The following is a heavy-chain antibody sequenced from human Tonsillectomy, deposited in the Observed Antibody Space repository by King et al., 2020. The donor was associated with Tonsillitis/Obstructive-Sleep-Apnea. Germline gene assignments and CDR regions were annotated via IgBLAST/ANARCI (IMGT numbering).Heavy chain of an antibody. Sequence: VQLVESGGGLVKPGGSLRLSCAASGFTFSSYSINWVRQAPGKGLEWVSSISSSSSYIYYADSVKGRFTISRDNAKNSLYLQMNSLRAEDTAVYYCAMDSNFNFDYWGQGTLVTVSS. D-gene: IGHD4-11*01. CDR2: ISSSSSYI. V-gene: IGHV3-21*01. CDR1: GFTFSSYS. J-gene: IGHJ4*02. CDR3: AMDSNFNFDY.